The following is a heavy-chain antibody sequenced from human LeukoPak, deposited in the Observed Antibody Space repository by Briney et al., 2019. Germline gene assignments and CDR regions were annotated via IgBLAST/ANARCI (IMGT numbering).Heavy chain of an antibody. V-gene: IGHV4-34*01. CDR1: GGSFSGYC. CDR3: ARGPGVAAADHYWYFDL. Sequence: SETLSLTCAVYGGSFSGYCWTWIRQPPGKGLEWIGEIRRSGSTNFNPSLKSRVSISVDTSKNQFSLKLSSVTAADTAVYFCARGPGVAAADHYWYFDLWGRGTLVTVSA. CDR2: IRRSGST. D-gene: IGHD6-13*01. J-gene: IGHJ2*01.